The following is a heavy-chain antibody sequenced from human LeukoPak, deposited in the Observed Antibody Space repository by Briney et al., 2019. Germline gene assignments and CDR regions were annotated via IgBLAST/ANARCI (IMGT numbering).Heavy chain of an antibody. V-gene: IGHV1-69*06. D-gene: IGHD4-17*01. J-gene: IGHJ5*02. CDR2: IIPIFGTA. CDR1: GGTFSSYA. Sequence: SVRVSCKASGGTFSSYAISWVRQAPGQGGERRGGIIPIFGTANYAQKFQGRVTITADKSTSTAYMELSSLRSEDTAVYYCARESSDYGWFDPWGQGTLVTVSS. CDR3: ARESSDYGWFDP.